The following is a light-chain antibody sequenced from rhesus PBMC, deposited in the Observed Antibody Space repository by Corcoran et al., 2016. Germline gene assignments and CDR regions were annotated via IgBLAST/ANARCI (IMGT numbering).Light chain of an antibody. J-gene: IGKJ2*01. CDR2: WAS. V-gene: IGKV4-1*01. CDR1: QSLLYSSNNKNS. Sequence: DIVMTQSPDSLAVSLGERVTINCKSSQSLLYSSNNKNSLAWYQQKPGKAPKLLIYWASTQESGVPKRVGGSVAGTDLNLTSSGLQAEDVAVYYCQQYYSTPYSFGQGTKVEIK. CDR3: QQYYSTPYS.